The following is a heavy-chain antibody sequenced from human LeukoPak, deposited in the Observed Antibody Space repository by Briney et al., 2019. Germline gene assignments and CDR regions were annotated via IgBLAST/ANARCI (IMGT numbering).Heavy chain of an antibody. V-gene: IGHV1-18*01. CDR3: AREGVEYSSSSGAFDI. CDR1: GYTFTSYG. CDR2: ISAYNGNT. J-gene: IGHJ3*02. D-gene: IGHD6-6*01. Sequence: GASVKVSCKASGYTFTSYGISWVRQAPGQGLEWMGWISAYNGNTNYAQKLQGRVTITTDESTSTAYMELSSLRSEDTAVYYCAREGVEYSSSSGAFDIWGQGTMVTVSS.